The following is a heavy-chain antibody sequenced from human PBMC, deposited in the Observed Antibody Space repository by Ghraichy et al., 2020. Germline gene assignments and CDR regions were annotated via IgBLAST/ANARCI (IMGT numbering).Heavy chain of an antibody. J-gene: IGHJ3*02. CDR1: GGSISSSSYY. CDR3: AFTTGTTRRWLAFDI. Sequence: SETLPLTCTVSGGSISSSSYYWGWIRQPPGKGLEWIGSIYYSGSTYYNPSLKSRVTISVDTSKNQFSLKLSSVTAADTAVYYCAFTTGTTRRWLAFDIWGQGTMVTVSS. CDR2: IYYSGST. D-gene: IGHD1-1*01. V-gene: IGHV4-39*01.